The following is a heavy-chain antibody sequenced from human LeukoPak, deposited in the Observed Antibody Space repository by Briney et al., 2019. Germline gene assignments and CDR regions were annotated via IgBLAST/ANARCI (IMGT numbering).Heavy chain of an antibody. V-gene: IGHV1-2*02. J-gene: IGHJ4*02. CDR3: AKGDIYFDY. CDR2: INPKNGGT. Sequence: ASVKVSCKASGYTLTDYYMHWVRQAPGQGLEWMGWINPKNGGTNYAQKFQGRVTITRDTSISTAYMELSRLTSDDTAVYYCAKGDIYFDYWGQGTLVTVSS. CDR1: GYTLTDYY.